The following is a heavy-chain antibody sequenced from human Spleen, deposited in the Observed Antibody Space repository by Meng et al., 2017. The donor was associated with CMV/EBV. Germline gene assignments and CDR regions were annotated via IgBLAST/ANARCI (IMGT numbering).Heavy chain of an antibody. D-gene: IGHD7-27*01. Sequence: SVKVSCKASGGTFNSYAINWMRQAPGQGLEWMGGFIPVFSTANYAQKFQGRVTMTTDESTSTAYMELSRLRSDDTAVYYCARRANWAPWFDPWGQGTLVTVSS. V-gene: IGHV1-69*05. CDR1: GGTFNSYA. J-gene: IGHJ5*02. CDR3: ARRANWAPWFDP. CDR2: FIPVFSTA.